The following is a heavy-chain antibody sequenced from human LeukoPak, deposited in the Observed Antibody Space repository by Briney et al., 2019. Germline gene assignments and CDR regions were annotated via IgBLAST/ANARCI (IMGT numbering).Heavy chain of an antibody. Sequence: GGSLRLSCAASGFTFSDYYMSWVRQAPGKGLEWVSLINSGGSTYYADSVKGRFTISRDNFKNTVDLQMNSLRAEDTAVYYCARDRPHGGWGQGTLVTVSS. CDR2: INSGGST. J-gene: IGHJ4*02. V-gene: IGHV3-53*01. D-gene: IGHD4-23*01. CDR1: GFTFSDYY. CDR3: ARDRPHGG.